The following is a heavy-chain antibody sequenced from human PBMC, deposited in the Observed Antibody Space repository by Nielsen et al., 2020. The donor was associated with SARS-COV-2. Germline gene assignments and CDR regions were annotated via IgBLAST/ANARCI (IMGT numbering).Heavy chain of an antibody. CDR3: AKVGYCSSTSCPPWFDP. CDR2: IKQDGSEK. J-gene: IGHJ5*02. D-gene: IGHD2-2*01. Sequence: GESLKISCAASGFTFSSYWMSWVRQAPGKGLEWVANIKQDGSEKYYVDSVKGRFTISRDNAKNSLYLQMNSLRAEDTAVYYCAKVGYCSSTSCPPWFDPWGQGTLVTVSS. V-gene: IGHV3-7*03. CDR1: GFTFSSYW.